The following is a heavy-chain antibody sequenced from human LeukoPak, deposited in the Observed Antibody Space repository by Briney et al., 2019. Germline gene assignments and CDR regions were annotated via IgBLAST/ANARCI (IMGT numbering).Heavy chain of an antibody. CDR1: GGSISGYF. D-gene: IGHD3-16*02. V-gene: IGHV4-4*07. J-gene: IGHJ1*01. CDR2: IYATVTT. Sequence: PSETLSLTCTVSGGSISGYFWSCIRQPAGKGLWWIGRIYATVTTNYNPSLKSRVTMSVDTSKNQFSLNLTSVTAADTAVYYCAREGGGSNRCLDWGQGTLVTVSS. CDR3: AREGGGSNRCLD.